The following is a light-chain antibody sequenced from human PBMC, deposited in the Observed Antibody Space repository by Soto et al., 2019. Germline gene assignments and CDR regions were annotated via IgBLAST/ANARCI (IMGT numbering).Light chain of an antibody. CDR1: NSNIGSNT. CDR3: AAWYDSLNGRV. CDR2: YDN. V-gene: IGLV1-44*01. J-gene: IGLJ1*01. Sequence: QSVLTQPPSASGTPGQRVTISCSGSNSNIGSNTVNWYQQLPGTAPKLLIDYDNLRPSGVPDRISGSKSGTSASLAISGLQSEDEADYYCAAWYDSLNGRVFGTGTKVTVL.